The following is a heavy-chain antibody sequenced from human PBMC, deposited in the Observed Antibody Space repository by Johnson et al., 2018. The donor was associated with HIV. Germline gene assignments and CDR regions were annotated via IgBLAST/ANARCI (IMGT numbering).Heavy chain of an antibody. CDR3: ARDGGRGDFDI. CDR2: ISSSGGTK. D-gene: IGHD3-16*01. J-gene: IGHJ3*02. V-gene: IGHV3-11*04. Sequence: VQLVESGGGLVKPGGSLRLSCTASGFTFSDYYMTWIRQAPGKGLEWVSYISSSGGTKYYADSVKGRFTISRDNAKRSLYLQMNSLRVDDTAVYYCARDGGRGDFDIWGQGTRVSVSS. CDR1: GFTFSDYY.